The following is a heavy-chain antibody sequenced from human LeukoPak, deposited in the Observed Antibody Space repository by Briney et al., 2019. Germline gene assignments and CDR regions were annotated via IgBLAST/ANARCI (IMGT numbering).Heavy chain of an antibody. Sequence: ASVKVSCKASGYTFTGYYIHWVRQAPGQGLKWMGWINPNSGGTNYAQKFQGRVTMTRDTSISTAYMELSRLRSDDTAVYYCARDRQLLGAFDIWGQGTMVTVSS. J-gene: IGHJ3*02. CDR3: ARDRQLLGAFDI. V-gene: IGHV1-2*02. CDR2: INPNSGGT. D-gene: IGHD3-10*01. CDR1: GYTFTGYY.